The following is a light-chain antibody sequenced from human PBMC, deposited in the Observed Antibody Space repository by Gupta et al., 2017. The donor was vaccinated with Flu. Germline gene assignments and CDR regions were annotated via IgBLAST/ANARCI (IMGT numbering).Light chain of an antibody. V-gene: IGKV3-20*01. CDR2: GAA. CDR3: QQYGSSPLFT. CDR1: QSGSSSY. J-gene: IGKJ3*01. Sequence: ELVLTQSPGPVSLSPGERAPLSCRASQSGSSSYLAWYQQKPGQAPRLLIYGAASRVTGIPDRFSGSGSGTDFTLTISRLEPEDFAVYYCQQYGSSPLFTFGPGTKVDIK.